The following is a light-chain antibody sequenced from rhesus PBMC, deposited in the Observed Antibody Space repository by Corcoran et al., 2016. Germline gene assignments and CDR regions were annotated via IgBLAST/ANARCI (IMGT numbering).Light chain of an antibody. CDR3: LQYNSDPYS. J-gene: IGKJ2*01. CDR2: KAS. CDR1: LSIISW. Sequence: DIQMTQSPSSLSASVGDTVTISCRASLSIISWLDWYQQKPGKAPKHLIYKASSLQSGVPSRFSGSGSGTDFTLTISSLQPEDFATYYCLQYNSDPYSFGQGTKVEIK. V-gene: IGKV1-22*01.